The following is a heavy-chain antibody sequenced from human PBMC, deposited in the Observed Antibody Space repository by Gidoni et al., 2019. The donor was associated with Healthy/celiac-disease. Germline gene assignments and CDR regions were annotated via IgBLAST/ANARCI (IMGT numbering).Heavy chain of an antibody. CDR1: GYTFTSYA. CDR3: ARLPEYCTNGVCPDY. D-gene: IGHD2-8*01. V-gene: IGHV1-3*01. CDR2: INAGNGNT. Sequence: QVQLVQSGAEVKKTGASVKVSCKASGYTFTSYAMHWVRQAPGQRLEWMGWINAGNGNTKYSQKFQGRVTITRDTSASTAYMELSSLRSEDTAVYYCARLPEYCTNGVCPDYWGQGTLVTVSS. J-gene: IGHJ4*02.